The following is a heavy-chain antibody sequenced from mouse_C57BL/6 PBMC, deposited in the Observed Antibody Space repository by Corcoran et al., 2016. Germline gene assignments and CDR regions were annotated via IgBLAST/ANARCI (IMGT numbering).Heavy chain of an antibody. CDR1: GYAFSSYW. Sequence: QVQLQQSGAELVKPGASVKISCKASGYAFSSYWMNWVKQRPGKGLEWIGQIYPGDGDTNYNGKFKGKATLTADKSSSTAYMQLSSLTSEDSAVYFCARRGGDSYYFDYWGQGTTLTVSS. CDR2: IYPGDGDT. CDR3: ARRGGDSYYFDY. J-gene: IGHJ2*01. V-gene: IGHV1-80*01.